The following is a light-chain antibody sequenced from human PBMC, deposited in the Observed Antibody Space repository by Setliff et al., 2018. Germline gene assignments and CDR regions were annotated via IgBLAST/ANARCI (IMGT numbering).Light chain of an antibody. CDR3: QSYDSSLSGYV. CDR2: DVT. Sequence: QSALTQPRSVSGSPGQSVTISCTGTSSDVGAYNYVSWYQHHPGKVPKLMVYDVTKRPSGVPDRFSGSKSGNTASLTISGLQAEDEADYYCQSYDSSLSGYVFGTGTKVTVL. V-gene: IGLV2-11*01. J-gene: IGLJ1*01. CDR1: SSDVGAYNY.